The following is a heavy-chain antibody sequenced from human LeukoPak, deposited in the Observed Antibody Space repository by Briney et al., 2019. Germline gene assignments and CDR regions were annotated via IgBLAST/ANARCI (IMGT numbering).Heavy chain of an antibody. J-gene: IGHJ5*02. CDR3: ARVSRKHYYGSGSYSYNWFDP. CDR1: GGSFSGYY. V-gene: IGHV4-34*01. Sequence: PSETLSLTCAVYGGSFSGYYWSWIRQPPGEGLEWIGEINHSGSTNYNPSLKSRVTISVDTSKNQFSLELSSVTAADTAVYYCARVSRKHYYGSGSYSYNWFDPWGQGTLVTVSS. D-gene: IGHD3-10*01. CDR2: INHSGST.